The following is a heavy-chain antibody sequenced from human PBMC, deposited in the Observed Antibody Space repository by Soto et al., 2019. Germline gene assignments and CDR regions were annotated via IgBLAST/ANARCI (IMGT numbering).Heavy chain of an antibody. V-gene: IGHV3-66*01. CDR2: IYSGGST. D-gene: IGHD2-15*01. Sequence: GESLKISCAASGFTVSSNYMSWVRQAPGKGLEWVSVIYSGGSTYYADSVKGRFTISRDNSKNTLYLQMNSLRAEDTAVHYCARDRIYYGMDVWGQGTTVTVSS. CDR3: ARDRIYYGMDV. CDR1: GFTVSSNY. J-gene: IGHJ6*02.